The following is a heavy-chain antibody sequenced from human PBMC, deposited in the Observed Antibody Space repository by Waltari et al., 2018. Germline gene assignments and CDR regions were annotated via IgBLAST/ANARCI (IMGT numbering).Heavy chain of an antibody. J-gene: IGHJ4*02. D-gene: IGHD6-13*01. V-gene: IGHV3-23*01. Sequence: EVQLLESGGGLVQPGGSLRLSCAASGFTFSNYAMTWVRQAPGKGLGWVSGITSGGGSTYYAASVKGRFTISRDSSRNTLHLQMNSLRAEDTAIYYCTKWLTAAGTGWFDCWGQGTLVTVSS. CDR2: ITSGGGST. CDR1: GFTFSNYA. CDR3: TKWLTAAGTGWFDC.